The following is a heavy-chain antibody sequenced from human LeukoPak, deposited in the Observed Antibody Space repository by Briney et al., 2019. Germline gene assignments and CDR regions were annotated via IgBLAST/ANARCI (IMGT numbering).Heavy chain of an antibody. CDR2: IKQDGSEK. V-gene: IGHV3-7*01. J-gene: IGHJ4*02. Sequence: GGSLRLSCAASGFTFSRYWMSWVRQAPGKGLEWVANIKQDGSEKYYVDSVKGRFTISKDNAKDSLFLQMNSLRAEDTALYYCARDNYYSSDYWGQGTLVIVSS. CDR3: ARDNYYSSDY. D-gene: IGHD2-2*01. CDR1: GFTFSRYW.